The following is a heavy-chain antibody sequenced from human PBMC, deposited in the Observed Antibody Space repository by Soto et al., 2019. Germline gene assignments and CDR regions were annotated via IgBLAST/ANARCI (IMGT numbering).Heavy chain of an antibody. Sequence: ASVKVSCKASGYTFTSYGISWVRQAPGQGLEWMGWISDYNGNTNYAQKLQGRVTMTTDTSTSTAYMELRSLRSDDTAVYYCARDVYYYDSSGYYHNWSDPWGQGTLVTISS. J-gene: IGHJ5*02. D-gene: IGHD3-22*01. CDR3: ARDVYYYDSSGYYHNWSDP. CDR1: GYTFTSYG. V-gene: IGHV1-18*04. CDR2: ISDYNGNT.